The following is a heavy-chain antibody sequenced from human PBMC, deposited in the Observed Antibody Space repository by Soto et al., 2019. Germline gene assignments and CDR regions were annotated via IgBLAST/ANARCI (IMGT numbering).Heavy chain of an antibody. Sequence: QVQLVQSGAEVKKPGSSVKVSCKASGGTFSSYAISWVRQAPGQGLEWMGGIIPIFGAATYAQKFQGRVTITEDESTSSDYMELSSLRSEDTAVYYCARGPRLWFGEMQYYYYGMDVWGQGTTVTVSS. D-gene: IGHD3-10*01. V-gene: IGHV1-69*01. CDR2: IIPIFGAA. CDR1: GGTFSSYA. CDR3: ARGPRLWFGEMQYYYYGMDV. J-gene: IGHJ6*02.